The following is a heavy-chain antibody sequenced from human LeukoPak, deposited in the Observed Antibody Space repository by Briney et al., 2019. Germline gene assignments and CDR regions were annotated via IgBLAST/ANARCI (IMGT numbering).Heavy chain of an antibody. V-gene: IGHV1-69*02. D-gene: IGHD3-22*01. Sequence: SVKVSCKASGGTFTIHTITWVRQAPGQGLEWMGRIIPVVGTHYAQKFQGRVTITADKTTSTAYMELSSLRSDDTAVYYCANDDTSGYYQAWGQGTLVTVSS. CDR1: GGTFTIHT. CDR3: ANDDTSGYYQA. CDR2: IIPVVGT. J-gene: IGHJ4*02.